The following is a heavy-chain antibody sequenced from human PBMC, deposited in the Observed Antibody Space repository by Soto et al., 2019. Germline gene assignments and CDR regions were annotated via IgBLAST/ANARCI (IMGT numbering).Heavy chain of an antibody. D-gene: IGHD2-21*02. V-gene: IGHV3-48*02. Sequence: PGGSLRLSCATSGFIFSTYSINLVRQAPGRGLECVAYINSRSTNIYYADSVKGRFTISRDNAKNSLYLQLNSLRDEDTAVYYCAKDDFTDRGDDYFDYWGPGTLVTVSS. CDR2: INSRSTNI. CDR1: GFIFSTYS. CDR3: AKDDFTDRGDDYFDY. J-gene: IGHJ4*02.